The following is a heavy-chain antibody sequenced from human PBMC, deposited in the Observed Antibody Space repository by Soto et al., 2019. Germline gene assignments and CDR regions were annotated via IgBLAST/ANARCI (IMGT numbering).Heavy chain of an antibody. J-gene: IGHJ4*02. CDR2: ISGSGGST. Sequence: XGSVRLPGAASGFNNSSYAMSWVRPSPGNGLEWVSAISGSGGSTYYADSVKGRFTISRDNSKNTQYLQMNSLRGEDTAVYYCAKVGMSGGTTLYYFDYCGQGTLVTGSS. D-gene: IGHD4-17*01. CDR1: GFNNSSYA. V-gene: IGHV3-23*01. CDR3: AKVGMSGGTTLYYFDY.